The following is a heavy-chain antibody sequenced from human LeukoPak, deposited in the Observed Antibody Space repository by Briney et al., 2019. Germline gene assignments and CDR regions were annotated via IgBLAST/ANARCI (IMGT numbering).Heavy chain of an antibody. CDR1: GGSISSYY. Sequence: PSETLSLTCTVSGGSISSYYWSWIRQPPGKGLEWIGYIYYSGSTNYNPSLKSRVTISVDTSKNQFSLKLSSVTAADTVVYYCARSYYDFWSGYPYYYMDVWGKGTTVTVSS. V-gene: IGHV4-59*01. CDR3: ARSYYDFWSGYPYYYMDV. CDR2: IYYSGST. J-gene: IGHJ6*03. D-gene: IGHD3-3*01.